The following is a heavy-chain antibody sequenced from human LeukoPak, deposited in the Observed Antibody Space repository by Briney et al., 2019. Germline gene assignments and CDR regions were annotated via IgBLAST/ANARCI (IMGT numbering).Heavy chain of an antibody. J-gene: IGHJ4*02. CDR3: AKDIRGYSYGYLVY. CDR2: IASDGTNK. V-gene: IGHV3-30*18. CDR1: RFTFSIFG. Sequence: GGSLRLSCAASRFTFSIFGMHWVRQAPGKGLKWFAGIASDGTNKYYADSVRGRFTISRDNSKNTLYLQMNSLRAEDTAVYYCAKDIRGYSYGYLVYWGQGTLVTVSS. D-gene: IGHD5-18*01.